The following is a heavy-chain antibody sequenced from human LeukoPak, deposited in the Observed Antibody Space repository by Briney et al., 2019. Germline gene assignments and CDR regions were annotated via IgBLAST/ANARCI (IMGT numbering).Heavy chain of an antibody. Sequence: GRSLRLSCAASGFTFSSYGMHWVRQAPGKGLEWVAVISYDGSNKYYADSVKGRFTISRDNSKNTLYLQMNSLRAEDTAVYYCAKDYLRFLEWLSYYYYYGMDVWGQGTTVTVSS. CDR3: AKDYLRFLEWLSYYYYYGMDV. J-gene: IGHJ6*02. D-gene: IGHD3-3*01. CDR1: GFTFSSYG. V-gene: IGHV3-30*18. CDR2: ISYDGSNK.